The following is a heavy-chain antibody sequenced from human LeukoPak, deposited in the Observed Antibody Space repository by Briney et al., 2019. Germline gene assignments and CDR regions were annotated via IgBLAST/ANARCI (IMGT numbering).Heavy chain of an antibody. J-gene: IGHJ6*03. D-gene: IGHD3-3*01. Sequence: SETLSLTCTVSGASISPYYWTWIRQPAGKGLEWIGHIYTSGSTNYNPSLKSRVTMSLDTSKSQLSLNLSSVTAADTAVYFCARAGFTIFGEVTEYYYYYMDVWGRGTTVTVSS. CDR3: ARAGFTIFGEVTEYYYYYMDV. CDR1: GASISPYY. V-gene: IGHV4-4*07. CDR2: IYTSGST.